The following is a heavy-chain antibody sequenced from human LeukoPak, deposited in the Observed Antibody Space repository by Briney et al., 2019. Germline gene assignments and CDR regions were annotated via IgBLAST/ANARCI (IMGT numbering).Heavy chain of an antibody. J-gene: IGHJ4*02. V-gene: IGHV3-30*18. D-gene: IGHD2-2*01. CDR2: ISYDGSNK. CDR1: GFTFSSYG. CDR3: AKGPLTRGLYYFDY. Sequence: GGSLRLSCAASGFTFSSYGMHWVRQAPGKGLEWVAVISYDGSNKYHADSVKGRFTISRDNSKNTLYLQMNSLRAEDTAVYYCAKGPLTRGLYYFDYWGQGTLVPVSS.